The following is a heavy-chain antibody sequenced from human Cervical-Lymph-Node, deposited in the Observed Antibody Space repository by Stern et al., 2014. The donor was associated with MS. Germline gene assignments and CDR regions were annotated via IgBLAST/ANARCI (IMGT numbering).Heavy chain of an antibody. CDR3: TSLNF. Sequence: EVQLVESGGGLVKPGGSLRLSWEVSGFTFSNAWMNWVRQAPGKGLEWVGRIKTKTDGETVQYGAPVKGRFTISREDSKNTLYLQMNSLKTEDTALYYCTSLNFWGQGALVIVSS. CDR2: IKTKTDGETV. J-gene: IGHJ4*02. V-gene: IGHV3-15*01. CDR1: GFTFSNAW.